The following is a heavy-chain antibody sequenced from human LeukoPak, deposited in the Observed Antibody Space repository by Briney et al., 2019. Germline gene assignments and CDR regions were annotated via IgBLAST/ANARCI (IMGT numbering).Heavy chain of an antibody. CDR1: GFTFSSYG. V-gene: IGHV3-30*18. J-gene: IGHJ3*02. CDR2: ISYDGSNK. Sequence: GGSLRLSCAASGFTFSSYGMHWVRQAPRKGLEWVAVISYDGSNKYYADSVKGRFTTSRDNSKNTLYLQMNSLRAEDTVVYYCAKGRTFDIWGQGTMVTVSS. CDR3: AKGRTFDI.